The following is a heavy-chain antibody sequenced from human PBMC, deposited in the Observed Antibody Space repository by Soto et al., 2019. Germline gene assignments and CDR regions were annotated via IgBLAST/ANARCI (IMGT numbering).Heavy chain of an antibody. Sequence: QVQLQQWGAGLLKPSETLSLTCAVYGGFVSSGSYYWSWIRQPPGKGLEWIGEMSHSGGTHFNPSLRSRVTISVDTSKNQFSLKMSSVTAADTGLYYCARVGRGTATTVVDAFDIWGPGTMVTVSS. CDR2: MSHSGGT. CDR1: GGFVSSGSYY. V-gene: IGHV4-34*01. CDR3: ARVGRGTATTVVDAFDI. D-gene: IGHD1-1*01. J-gene: IGHJ3*02.